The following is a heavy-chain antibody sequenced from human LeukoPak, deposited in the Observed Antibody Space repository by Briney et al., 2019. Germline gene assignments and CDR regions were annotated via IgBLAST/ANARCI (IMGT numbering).Heavy chain of an antibody. V-gene: IGHV1-2*02. Sequence: ASVNVSCKTSGYSFTGYFMHWVRQAPGQGLEWMGWINPNSGDTKYAQRFQGRVTMTRDTSINTAYMELGRLTSDDTAVYYCARVPSMIRGVVNYGMDVWGQGTTVTVSS. J-gene: IGHJ6*02. D-gene: IGHD3-10*01. CDR3: ARVPSMIRGVVNYGMDV. CDR2: INPNSGDT. CDR1: GYSFTGYF.